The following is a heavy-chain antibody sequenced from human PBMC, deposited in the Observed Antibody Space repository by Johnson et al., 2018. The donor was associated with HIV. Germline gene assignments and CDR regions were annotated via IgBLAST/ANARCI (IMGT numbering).Heavy chain of an antibody. V-gene: IGHV3-30*02. CDR2: IRFDGSDK. CDR3: AKDRRQGGSNPDAFDL. D-gene: IGHD1-26*01. CDR1: GFTFSSYT. Sequence: QVQLVESGGGVVQPGRSLRLSCAASGFTFSSYTMHWVRQAPGKGLEWVSFIRFDGSDKYYADFVKGRFTVSRDNSKNTMYLEMNSLRSEDTAVYYCAKDRRQGGSNPDAFDLWGQGTMVTVSS. J-gene: IGHJ3*01.